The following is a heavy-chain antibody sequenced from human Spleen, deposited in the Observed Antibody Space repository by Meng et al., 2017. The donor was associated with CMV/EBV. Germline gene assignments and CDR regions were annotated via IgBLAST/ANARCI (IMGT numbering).Heavy chain of an antibody. CDR2: MNPNRGNT. Sequence: ASGKVSCKASGYTFTTYDINWVRQATGQGLEWMGWMNPNRGNTDYTQKFQGRVTITRNTSISTAYMELSSLRSEDTAAYYCVRGTGHCSSTSCSSGYWGQGTLVTVSS. CDR1: GYTFTTYD. CDR3: VRGTGHCSSTSCSSGY. D-gene: IGHD2-2*01. V-gene: IGHV1-8*01. J-gene: IGHJ4*02.